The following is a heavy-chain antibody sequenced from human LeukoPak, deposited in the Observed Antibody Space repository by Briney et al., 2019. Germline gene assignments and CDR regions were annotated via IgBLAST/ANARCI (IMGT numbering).Heavy chain of an antibody. D-gene: IGHD6-13*01. CDR1: GFTFSSYG. Sequence: PRGSLRLSCAASGFTFSSYGMHWVRQAPGKGLEWVAVISYDGSNKYYADSVKGRFTISRDNSKNTLYLQMNSLRAEDTAVYYCAKEYSTLFDYWGQGTLVTVSS. J-gene: IGHJ4*02. V-gene: IGHV3-30*18. CDR3: AKEYSTLFDY. CDR2: ISYDGSNK.